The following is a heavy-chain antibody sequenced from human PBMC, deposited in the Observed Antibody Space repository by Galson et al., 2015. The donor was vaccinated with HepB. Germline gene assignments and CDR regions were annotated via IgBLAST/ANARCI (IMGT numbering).Heavy chain of an antibody. J-gene: IGHJ6*03. CDR3: ARDPAPVGSSSSHPWVYYYYYYMDV. CDR1: GYTFTSYY. Sequence: SVKVSCKASGYTFTSYYMHWVRQAPGQGLEWMGIINPSGGSTSYAQKFQGRVTMTRDTSTSTVYMELSSLRSEDTAVYYCARDPAPVGSSSSHPWVYYYYYYMDVWGKGTTVTVSS. CDR2: INPSGGST. D-gene: IGHD6-6*01. V-gene: IGHV1-46*01.